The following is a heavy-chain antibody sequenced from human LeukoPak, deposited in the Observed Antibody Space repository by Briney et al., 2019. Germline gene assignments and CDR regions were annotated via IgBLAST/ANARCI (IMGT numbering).Heavy chain of an antibody. J-gene: IGHJ4*02. CDR1: GYTFSNYV. D-gene: IGHD3-22*01. Sequence: ASVTVSCKASGYTFSNYVIHWVRQAPGQRLEWMGWSNAGNGDTKYSQDFQGRVAITRDTSASTAYMELSSLRSEDMAVYYCAITYDSSGAFDYWGQGTLVTVSS. CDR3: AITYDSSGAFDY. V-gene: IGHV1-3*02. CDR2: SNAGNGDT.